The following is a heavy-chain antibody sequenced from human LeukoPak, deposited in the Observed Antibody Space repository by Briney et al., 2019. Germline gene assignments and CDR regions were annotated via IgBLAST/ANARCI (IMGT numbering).Heavy chain of an antibody. V-gene: IGHV3-23*01. J-gene: IGHJ3*02. CDR1: GFTFSSYA. CDR2: ISGSGGST. D-gene: IGHD3-10*01. Sequence: GGSLRLSCAASGFTFSSYAMSWVRQAPGKGLEWVSAISGSGGSTYYADSVKGRFTISRDNAKNSLYLQMNSLRDEDTAVYYCARVYYGRRVDAFDIWGQGTMVTVSS. CDR3: ARVYYGRRVDAFDI.